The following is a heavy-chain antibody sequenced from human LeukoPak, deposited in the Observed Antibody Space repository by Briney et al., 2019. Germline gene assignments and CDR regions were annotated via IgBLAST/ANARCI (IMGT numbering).Heavy chain of an antibody. J-gene: IGHJ4*02. V-gene: IGHV1-2*06. CDR2: VNPNSGGT. CDR3: ARVFAIAVAVCDY. Sequence: ASVKVSCKASGYTFTGYYMHWVQQAPGQGLEWMGRVNPNSGGTNYAQKFQGRVTMTRDTSISTAYMELSRLRSDDTAVYYCARVFAIAVAVCDYWGQGTLVTVSS. CDR1: GYTFTGYY. D-gene: IGHD6-19*01.